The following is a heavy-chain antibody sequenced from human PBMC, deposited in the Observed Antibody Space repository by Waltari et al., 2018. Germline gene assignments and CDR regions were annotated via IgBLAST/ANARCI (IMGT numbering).Heavy chain of an antibody. CDR3: AREQQLVLAYYYYGMDV. V-gene: IGHV7-4-1*02. D-gene: IGHD6-13*01. J-gene: IGHJ6*02. CDR1: GYTFTSYA. Sequence: QVQLVQSGSELKKPGASVKVSCKASGYTFTSYAMHWVRQAPGQGLEWMGWINTNTGNPTYAQGFTGRFVFSLDTSLSTAYLQISSLKAEDTAVYYCAREQQLVLAYYYYGMDVCGQGTTVTVSS. CDR2: INTNTGNP.